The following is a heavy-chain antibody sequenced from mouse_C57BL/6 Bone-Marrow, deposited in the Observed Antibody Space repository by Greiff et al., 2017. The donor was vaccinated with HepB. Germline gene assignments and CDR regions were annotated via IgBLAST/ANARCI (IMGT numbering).Heavy chain of an antibody. V-gene: IGHV1-76*01. D-gene: IGHD4-1*01. CDR1: GYTFTDYY. CDR3: ARSRLGPWYFDV. J-gene: IGHJ1*03. Sequence: VQLQQSGAELVRPGASVKLSCKASGYTFTDYYINWVKQRPGQGLEWIARIYPGSGNTYYNEKFKGKATLTAEKSSSTAYMQLSSLTSEDSAVYFCARSRLGPWYFDVWGTGTTVTVSS. CDR2: IYPGSGNT.